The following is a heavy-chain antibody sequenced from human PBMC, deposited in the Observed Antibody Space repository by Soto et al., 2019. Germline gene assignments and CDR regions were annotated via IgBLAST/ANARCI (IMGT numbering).Heavy chain of an antibody. V-gene: IGHV4-4*07. CDR1: GGSISSYY. CDR3: ARDPSYYGSGVYP. D-gene: IGHD3-10*01. Sequence: QVQLQESGPGLVKPSETLSLTCTVSGGSISSYYWSWIRQPAGKGLEWIGRIYTSGSTNYNPSLRSRVAMSVDTSKNQFSLKLSSVTAADTAVYYCARDPSYYGSGVYPWGQGTLVTVSS. J-gene: IGHJ5*02. CDR2: IYTSGST.